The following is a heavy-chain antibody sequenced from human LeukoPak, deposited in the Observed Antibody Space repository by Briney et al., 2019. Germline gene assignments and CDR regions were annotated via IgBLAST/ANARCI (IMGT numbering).Heavy chain of an antibody. D-gene: IGHD3-22*01. J-gene: IGHJ4*02. CDR3: ANRAYYDSSGYYEYYFDY. Sequence: PGGSLRLSCAASGFTFSSYAMSWVRQAPGKGLEWVSTITYSGGNTYYADSVKGRFTISRDNSKNTLYLQMNSLRAEDTAIYYCANRAYYDSSGYYEYYFDYWGQGTLVTVSS. V-gene: IGHV3-23*01. CDR2: ITYSGGNT. CDR1: GFTFSSYA.